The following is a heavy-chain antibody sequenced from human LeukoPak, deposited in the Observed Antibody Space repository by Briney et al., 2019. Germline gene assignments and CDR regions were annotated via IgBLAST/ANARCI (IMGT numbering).Heavy chain of an antibody. J-gene: IGHJ5*02. D-gene: IGHD6-13*01. CDR1: GFTVSSNY. Sequence: GGSLRLSCAASGFTVSSNYMSWVRQAPGKGLEWVSVIYSGGSTYYADSVKGRFTISRDNSKNTLYLQMNSLRAEDTAVYYCARDSSLAAAMNWFDPWAREPWSPSPQ. CDR2: IYSGGST. CDR3: ARDSSLAAAMNWFDP. V-gene: IGHV3-66*01.